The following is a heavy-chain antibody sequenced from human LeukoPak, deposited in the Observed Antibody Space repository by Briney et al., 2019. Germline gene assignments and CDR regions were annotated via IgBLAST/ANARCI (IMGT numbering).Heavy chain of an antibody. V-gene: IGHV4-38-2*02. D-gene: IGHD6-6*01. CDR2: IYHSGST. Sequence: PSETLSLTCTVSGYSISSGYYWGWIRQPPGKGLEWIGSIYHSGSTYYNPSLKSRVTISVDTSKNQFSLKLSSVTATDAAIYYCERERSSSSDYWGQGTLVTVSS. CDR1: GYSISSGYY. CDR3: ERERSSSSDY. J-gene: IGHJ4*02.